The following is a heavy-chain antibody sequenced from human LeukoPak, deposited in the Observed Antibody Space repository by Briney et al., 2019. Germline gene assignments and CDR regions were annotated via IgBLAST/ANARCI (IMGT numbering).Heavy chain of an antibody. J-gene: IGHJ4*02. CDR2: IIPIFGTA. D-gene: IGHD3-22*01. Sequence: SVKVSCKASGYTFTSYGISWVRQAPGQGLEWMGGIIPIFGTANYAQKFQGRVTITADKSTSTAYMELSSLRSEDTAVYYCARDMGSSGYSNFDYWGQGTLVTVSS. CDR1: GYTFTSYG. V-gene: IGHV1-69*06. CDR3: ARDMGSSGYSNFDY.